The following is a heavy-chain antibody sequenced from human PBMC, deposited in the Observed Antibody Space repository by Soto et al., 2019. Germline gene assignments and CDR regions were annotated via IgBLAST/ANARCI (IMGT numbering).Heavy chain of an antibody. CDR3: AREIAVAGTHYFDY. J-gene: IGHJ4*02. CDR1: GFTFSDHY. V-gene: IGHV3-72*01. D-gene: IGHD6-19*01. Sequence: EVQLVESGGGLVQPGGSLRLSCAASGFTFSDHYMEWVRQAPGKGLEWVGRTRNKANSYTTEYAASVKGRFTISRDASENSLYLQMNSLKTEDTAVYYCAREIAVAGTHYFDYWGQGTLVTVSS. CDR2: TRNKANSYTT.